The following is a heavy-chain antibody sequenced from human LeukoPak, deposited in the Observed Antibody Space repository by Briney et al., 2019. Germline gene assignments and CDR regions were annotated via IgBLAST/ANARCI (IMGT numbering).Heavy chain of an antibody. J-gene: IGHJ4*02. V-gene: IGHV3-23*01. CDR2: ISGSGGST. CDR3: AKDGGGWYYDSSGYLDY. D-gene: IGHD3-22*01. Sequence: GGSLRLSCAASGFTFSSYAMSWVRQAPGKGLEGVSAISGSGGSTYYADSVKGRFTISRDNSKNTLYLQMNSLRAEDTAVYYCAKDGGGWYYDSSGYLDYWGQGILVTVSS. CDR1: GFTFSSYA.